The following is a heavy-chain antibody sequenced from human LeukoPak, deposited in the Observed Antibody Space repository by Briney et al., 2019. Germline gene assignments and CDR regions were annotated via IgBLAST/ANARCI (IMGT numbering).Heavy chain of an antibody. J-gene: IGHJ4*02. CDR1: GFIFKLFA. CDR2: ISGTNDDT. CDR3: VKTYCSITRCSPGFDR. D-gene: IGHD3-10*01. Sequence: PGGSLRLSCVGSGFIFKLFAVGWVRQAPGKGLEWVSVISGTNDDTDYADSVRGHFTISRDNSLNTLFLQMDNLRAEDAAVYYCVKTYCSITRCSPGFDRWGQGTLVTVSS. V-gene: IGHV3-23*01.